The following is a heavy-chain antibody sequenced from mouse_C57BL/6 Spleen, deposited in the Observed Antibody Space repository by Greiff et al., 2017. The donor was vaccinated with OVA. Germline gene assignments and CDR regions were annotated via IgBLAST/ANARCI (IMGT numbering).Heavy chain of an antibody. J-gene: IGHJ1*03. Sequence: VQLQQPGAELVKPGASVKLSCKASGYTFTSYWMHWVKQRPGQGLEWIGMIHPNSGSTNYNEKFKTKATLTVDKSSSTAYMQLSSLTSEDSAVYYCARGSSYWYFDVWGTGTTVTVSS. CDR3: ARGSSYWYFDV. CDR1: GYTFTSYW. CDR2: IHPNSGST. V-gene: IGHV1-64*01. D-gene: IGHD1-1*01.